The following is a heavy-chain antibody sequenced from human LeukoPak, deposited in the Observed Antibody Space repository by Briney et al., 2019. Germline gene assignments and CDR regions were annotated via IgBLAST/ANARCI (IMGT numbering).Heavy chain of an antibody. Sequence: GGSLRLSCAASGFTFSSYWMSWVRQAPGKGLEWVANIKQDGSEKYYVDSVKGRFTISRDNAKNSLYLQMNSLRAEDTAVYYCASTVTPYYYYGMDVWGQGTTVTVSS. CDR3: ASTVTPYYYYGMDV. J-gene: IGHJ6*02. V-gene: IGHV3-7*01. CDR2: IKQDGSEK. CDR1: GFTFSSYW. D-gene: IGHD4-17*01.